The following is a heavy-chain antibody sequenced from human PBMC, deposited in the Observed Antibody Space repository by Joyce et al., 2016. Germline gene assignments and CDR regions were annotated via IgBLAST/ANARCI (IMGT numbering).Heavy chain of an antibody. Sequence: QVQLQQWGAGLLKPSETLSLTCGVYGASFTPYPYWFSWIRQSPEKWLECIGENHYSGATNYNPSFKSRVTMSVDTSKSQFFLKLTYMTAADTAVYYCARGTDYVWVSPWGQGTLVTVSS. CDR1: GASFTPYPYW. CDR3: ARGTDYVWVSP. CDR2: NHYSGAT. V-gene: IGHV4-34*02. D-gene: IGHD3-16*01. J-gene: IGHJ4*02.